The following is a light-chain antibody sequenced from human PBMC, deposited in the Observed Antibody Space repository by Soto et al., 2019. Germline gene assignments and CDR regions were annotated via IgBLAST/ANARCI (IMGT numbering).Light chain of an antibody. J-gene: IGKJ1*01. V-gene: IGKV3-15*01. CDR3: LQYHNLWA. CDR1: QNSYSN. Sequence: ILMTQSPASLSVSPGERATLSCRASQNSYSNIAWYQQRPGQAPRLLIYRASTRATGVPARFSGSGSGTEFTLTISSLQSEDFTVYSCLQYHNLWAFGQGTKVEIK. CDR2: RAS.